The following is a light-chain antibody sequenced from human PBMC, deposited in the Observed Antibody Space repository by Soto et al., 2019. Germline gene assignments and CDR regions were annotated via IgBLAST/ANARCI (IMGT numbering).Light chain of an antibody. CDR3: SSYTAGGTI. CDR1: SGDVGGYYY. V-gene: IGLV2-14*01. Sequence: SALAQPASVSGSPGQSITISCTGTSGDVGGYYYVSWYQQLPGKAPKLMISEVSNRPSGVSNRFSGSKSGNTASLTISGLQAEDEADYYCSSYTAGGTIFGTGTKVTVL. J-gene: IGLJ1*01. CDR2: EVS.